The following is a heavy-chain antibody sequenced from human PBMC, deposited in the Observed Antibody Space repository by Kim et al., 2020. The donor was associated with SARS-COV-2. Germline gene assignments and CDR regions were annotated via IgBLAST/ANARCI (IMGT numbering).Heavy chain of an antibody. CDR1: GFIFNMYG. CDR3: ARDHQESISGPYFFNF. Sequence: GGSLRLSCAASGFIFNMYGIHWVRQPPGKGLEWVATLRYDGVNRFYRDSVKGRFTVSRDTSRQTVDLKMNSLRAEDTGMYYCARDHQESISGPYFFNFWGHGTLVTVSS. CDR2: LRYDGVNR. J-gene: IGHJ4*01. V-gene: IGHV3-30*02. D-gene: IGHD3-3*02.